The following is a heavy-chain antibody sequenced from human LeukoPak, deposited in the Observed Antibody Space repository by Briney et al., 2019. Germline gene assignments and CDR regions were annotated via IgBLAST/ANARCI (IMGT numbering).Heavy chain of an antibody. CDR1: GESVSSTGAS. CDR2: TNYRSQWYY. Sequence: SQTLSLTCAISGESVSSTGASWTWIRQSPSRGLEWLGRTNYRSQWYYEYALSVKSRIIVAPDTSKNQFSLQLNSVTPEDTAVYYCVRGNYNFDYWGQGSLVTVSS. D-gene: IGHD5-24*01. V-gene: IGHV6-1*01. CDR3: VRGNYNFDY. J-gene: IGHJ4*02.